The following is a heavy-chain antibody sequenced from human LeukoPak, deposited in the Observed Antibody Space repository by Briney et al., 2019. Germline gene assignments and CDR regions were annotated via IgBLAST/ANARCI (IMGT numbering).Heavy chain of an antibody. D-gene: IGHD5-12*01. CDR2: INPNSGGT. V-gene: IGHV1-2*02. Sequence: VASVKVSCKASGYTFTGYYMHWVRQAPGQGLEWMGWINPNSGGTNYAQKFQGRVTMTRDTSISTAYMELSRLRSDDTAVYYCARDGWIERPGNNWFDPWGQGTLVTVSS. CDR1: GYTFTGYY. J-gene: IGHJ5*02. CDR3: ARDGWIERPGNNWFDP.